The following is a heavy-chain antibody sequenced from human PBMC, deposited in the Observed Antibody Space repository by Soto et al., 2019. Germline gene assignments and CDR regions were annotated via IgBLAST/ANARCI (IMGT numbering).Heavy chain of an antibody. D-gene: IGHD3-9*01. Sequence: SGTLSLTCTVSGGSISSGDYYWSWIRQPPGKGLERIGYIYYSGSTYYNPSLKSRVTISVDTSKNQFSLKLTSVTAADTAVYYCARVLYDRWFDPWGQGTLVTVSS. V-gene: IGHV4-30-4*01. CDR1: GGSISSGDYY. CDR2: IYYSGST. CDR3: ARVLYDRWFDP. J-gene: IGHJ5*02.